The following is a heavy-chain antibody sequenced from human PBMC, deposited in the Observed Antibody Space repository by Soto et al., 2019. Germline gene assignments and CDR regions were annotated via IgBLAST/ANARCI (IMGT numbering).Heavy chain of an antibody. Sequence: GGSLRLSCAASGFTFSDYYMSWIRQAPGKGLEWVSFISTTGSFTNYADSLKGRFTISRDNAKNSLYLQINSLRGDDTAVYYCARAQWKLDHWGQGTLVTVSS. CDR1: GFTFSDYY. CDR3: ARAQWKLDH. D-gene: IGHD1-26*01. J-gene: IGHJ5*02. CDR2: ISTTGSFT. V-gene: IGHV3-11*06.